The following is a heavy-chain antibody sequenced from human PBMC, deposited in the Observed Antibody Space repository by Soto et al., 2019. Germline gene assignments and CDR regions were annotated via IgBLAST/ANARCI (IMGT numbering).Heavy chain of an antibody. CDR2: ISWDSGSI. J-gene: IGHJ5*02. Sequence: EVQLVESGGGLVQPGRSLRLSCAASGFTFDDCAMHWVRQAPGKGLEWVSGISWDSGSIGYADSVKGRFTISRDNAKNSLYLQMNSLRAEDTALYYCAKDRYSSSSHWFDPWGQGTLVTVSS. D-gene: IGHD6-6*01. CDR3: AKDRYSSSSHWFDP. V-gene: IGHV3-9*01. CDR1: GFTFDDCA.